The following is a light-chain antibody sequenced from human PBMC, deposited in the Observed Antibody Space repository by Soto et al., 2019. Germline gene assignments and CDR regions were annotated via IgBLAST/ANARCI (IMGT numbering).Light chain of an antibody. J-gene: IGLJ3*02. CDR2: EVS. Sequence: QSALTQPASVSGSPGQSINISCTGTSSDVGLYNYVSWYQQHPGKAPKLMIYEVSNRPSGVSNRFSGSKSGNTASLTISGLQAEDEADYYCSSYTTSGTLVFGGGTKLTVL. V-gene: IGLV2-14*01. CDR1: SSDVGLYNY. CDR3: SSYTTSGTLV.